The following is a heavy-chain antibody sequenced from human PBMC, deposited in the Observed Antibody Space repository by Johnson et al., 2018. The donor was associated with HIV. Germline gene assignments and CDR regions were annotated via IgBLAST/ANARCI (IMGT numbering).Heavy chain of an antibody. V-gene: IGHV3-74*02. CDR3: ARNDAVTGLKGAFDV. J-gene: IGHJ3*01. CDR2: INGDGSST. CDR1: GFTFSSHW. D-gene: IGHD6-19*01. Sequence: VQLVESGGGLVQPGGSLRLSCAASGFTFSSHWIHWVRQAPGKGLVWVSRINGDGSSTNYANSVRGRFTISRDNAKNSLYLQMNSLRVEDTAVYYCARNDAVTGLKGAFDVWGQGTMVTVSS.